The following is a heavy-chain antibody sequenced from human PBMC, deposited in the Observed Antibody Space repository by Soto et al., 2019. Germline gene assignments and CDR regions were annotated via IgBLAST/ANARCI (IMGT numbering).Heavy chain of an antibody. CDR2: IAYDGTNK. CDR3: ARHGGSY. J-gene: IGHJ4*02. V-gene: IGHV3-30-3*01. CDR1: GFTFSTYA. Sequence: QVQLVESGGGVVQPGRSLRLSCAASGFTFSTYAMHWVLQAPGKGLEWVAVIAYDGTNKYYADTVKGRFTISRDNSKNTLYLQMSSLRVEDSAVYSCARHGGSYWGQGTQVIVSS. D-gene: IGHD3-16*01.